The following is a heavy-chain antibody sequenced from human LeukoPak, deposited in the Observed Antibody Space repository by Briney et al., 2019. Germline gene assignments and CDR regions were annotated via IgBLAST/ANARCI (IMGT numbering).Heavy chain of an antibody. Sequence: PGGSLRLSCSASGFIFSSYAMHWVRQAPGKGLEFVSGISSNGGSTYYADSVKARFTMSRDNSKNALYLQMSSLRAEDTAAYYCVKRLNNYFDYWGQGTLVTVSS. CDR2: ISSNGGST. D-gene: IGHD3-22*01. V-gene: IGHV3-64D*06. CDR1: GFIFSSYA. CDR3: VKRLNNYFDY. J-gene: IGHJ4*02.